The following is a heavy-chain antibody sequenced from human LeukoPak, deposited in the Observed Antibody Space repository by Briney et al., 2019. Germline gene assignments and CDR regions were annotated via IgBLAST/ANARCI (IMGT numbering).Heavy chain of an antibody. D-gene: IGHD4-17*01. CDR2: IYHSGST. V-gene: IGHV4-30-2*01. J-gene: IGHJ4*02. CDR3: ASGYGDYVCFGY. CDR1: GGSISSGGYS. Sequence: SETLSLTCAVSGGSISSGGYSWSWIRQPPGKGLEWIGYIYHSGSTYYNPSLKSRVTISVDRSKNQFSLKLSSVTAADTAVYYCASGYGDYVCFGYWGQGTLVTVSS.